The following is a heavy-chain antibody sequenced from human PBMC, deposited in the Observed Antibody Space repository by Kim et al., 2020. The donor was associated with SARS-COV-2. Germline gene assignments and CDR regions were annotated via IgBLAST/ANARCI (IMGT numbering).Heavy chain of an antibody. CDR1: GGSISSSNW. CDR3: ARQYPLRRSGYYGMDV. Sequence: SETLSLTCAVSGGSISSSNWWSWVRQPPGKGLEWIGEIYHSGSTNYNPSLKSRVTISVDKSKNQFSLKLSSVTAADTAVYYCARQYPLRRSGYYGMDVWGQGTTVTVSS. CDR2: IYHSGST. V-gene: IGHV4-4*02. J-gene: IGHJ6*02. D-gene: IGHD3-3*01.